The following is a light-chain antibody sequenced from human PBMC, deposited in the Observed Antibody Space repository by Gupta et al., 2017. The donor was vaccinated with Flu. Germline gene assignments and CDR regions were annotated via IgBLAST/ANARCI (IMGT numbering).Light chain of an antibody. J-gene: IGKJ1*01. Sequence: VTLGQPASSPCSSSQRLVYSDGYAYLDWFQQRPGQSPRRLIYKGSKRDSGVPDRFSGSGSGTEFTLEISRVEAEDVGIYYCMQGKHWPWTFGQGTKVEIK. V-gene: IGKV2-30*01. CDR2: KGS. CDR3: MQGKHWPWT. CDR1: QRLVYSDGYAY.